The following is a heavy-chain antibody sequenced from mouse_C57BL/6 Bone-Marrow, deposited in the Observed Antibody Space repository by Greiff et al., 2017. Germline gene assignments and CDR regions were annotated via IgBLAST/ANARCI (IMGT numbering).Heavy chain of an antibody. V-gene: IGHV1-64*01. D-gene: IGHD2-3*01. CDR1: GYTFTNYW. CDR3: ARSDDEDEYTMDY. J-gene: IGHJ4*01. CDR2: MHPNGGSP. Sequence: QVQLQQPGAELVKPGASVKLSCKASGYTFTNYWMHWVKQRPGQGLEWIGMMHPNGGSPDYNEKFKSEATLSVDTSSRTAYMELSSLTSEDSAVYDCARSDDEDEYTMDYWGQGTSVTVSS.